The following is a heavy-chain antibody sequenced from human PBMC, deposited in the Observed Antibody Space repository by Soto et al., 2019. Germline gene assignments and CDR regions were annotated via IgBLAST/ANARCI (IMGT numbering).Heavy chain of an antibody. V-gene: IGHV1-18*01. J-gene: IGHJ4*02. CDR2: ISAYNGNT. D-gene: IGHD4-17*01. CDR1: GYTFTSYG. CDR3: ARDLHSNDYGDYCLGY. Sequence: ASVKVSCKASGYTFTSYGISWVRQAPGQGLEWMGWISAYNGNTNYAQKLQGRVTMTTDTSTSTAYMELRSLRSDDTAVYYCARDLHSNDYGDYCLGYWGQGTLVTVSS.